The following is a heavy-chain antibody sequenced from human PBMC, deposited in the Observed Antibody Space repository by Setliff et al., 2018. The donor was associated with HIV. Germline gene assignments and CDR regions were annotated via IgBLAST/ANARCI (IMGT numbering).Heavy chain of an antibody. V-gene: IGHV4-4*07. CDR2: VHSTGTT. CDR3: ARARITMIGGHLEPYAFDR. Sequence: PSETLSLTCTVSGGSFSTYYWSWIRQPAGEGPEYIGRVHSTGTTIYNPSLKSRVTMSVDASKNQLSLKLRSVTAADTAVYYCARARITMIGGHLEPYAFDRWGQGTKVTVSS. CDR1: GGSFSTYY. J-gene: IGHJ3*01. D-gene: IGHD3-10*01.